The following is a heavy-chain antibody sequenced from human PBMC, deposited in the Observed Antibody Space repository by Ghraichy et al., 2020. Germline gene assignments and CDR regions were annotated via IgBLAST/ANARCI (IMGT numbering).Heavy chain of an antibody. Sequence: SLRLSCAASGFTFDDYAMHWVRQAPGKGLEWVSGISWNSGSIGYADSVKGRFTISRDNAKNSLYLQMNSLRAEDTALYYCAKGGVLLWFGEGNWFDPWGQGTLVTVSS. D-gene: IGHD3-10*01. CDR2: ISWNSGSI. J-gene: IGHJ5*02. CDR1: GFTFDDYA. CDR3: AKGGVLLWFGEGNWFDP. V-gene: IGHV3-9*01.